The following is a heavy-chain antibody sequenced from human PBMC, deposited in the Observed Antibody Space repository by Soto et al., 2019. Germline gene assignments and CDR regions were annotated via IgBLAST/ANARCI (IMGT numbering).Heavy chain of an antibody. V-gene: IGHV2-70*04. Sequence: VSGPTLVNPAHTLTLTCTFSGFSLSTSGMRVSWIRQPPGKALEWLARIDWDDDKFYSTSLKTRLTISKDTSKNQVVLTMTNMDPVDTATYYCARSRDTANGMDVWGLGTTVTVSS. CDR1: GFSLSTSGMR. CDR2: IDWDDDK. D-gene: IGHD5-18*01. CDR3: ARSRDTANGMDV. J-gene: IGHJ6*02.